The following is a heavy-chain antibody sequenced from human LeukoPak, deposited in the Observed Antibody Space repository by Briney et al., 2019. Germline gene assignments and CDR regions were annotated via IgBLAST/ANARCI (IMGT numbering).Heavy chain of an antibody. CDR2: IVNDGSTT. CDR1: GFTLSNYW. Sequence: GGSLRLSCAASGFTLSNYWMHWVRQAPGQGLVWVSRIVNDGSTTYADSVKGRFTISRDNAKNTLYLQMNSLRADDTAVYYCAKAGGSSWYDAWGQGILVTVSS. J-gene: IGHJ5*02. D-gene: IGHD6-13*01. V-gene: IGHV3-74*01. CDR3: AKAGGSSWYDA.